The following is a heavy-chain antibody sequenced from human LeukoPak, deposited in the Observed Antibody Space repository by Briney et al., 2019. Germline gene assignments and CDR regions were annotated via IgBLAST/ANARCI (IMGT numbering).Heavy chain of an antibody. CDR1: GFTVSSNY. V-gene: IGHV3-53*01. CDR3: ARPSYYYGSGPDYGMDV. Sequence: PGGSLRLSCAASGFTVSSNYMSWVRQAPGKGLEWVSVIYSGGSTYYADSVKGRFTISRDNSKNTLYLQMNSLRAEDTAVYYCARPSYYYGSGPDYGMDVGGQGPTVTVSS. CDR2: IYSGGST. J-gene: IGHJ6*02. D-gene: IGHD3-10*01.